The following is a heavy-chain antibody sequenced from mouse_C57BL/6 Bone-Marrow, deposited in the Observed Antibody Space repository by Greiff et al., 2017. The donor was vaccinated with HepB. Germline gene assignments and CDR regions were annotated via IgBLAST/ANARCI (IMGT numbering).Heavy chain of an antibody. CDR2: ISGGGGNT. Sequence: EVNVVESGGGLVKPGGSLKLSCAASGFTFSSYTMSWVRQTPEKRLEWVATISGGGGNTYYPDSVKGRFTISRDNAKNTLYLQMSSLRSEDTALYYCARAKVTTVVDYWGQGTTLTVSS. V-gene: IGHV5-9*01. J-gene: IGHJ2*01. D-gene: IGHD1-1*01. CDR1: GFTFSSYT. CDR3: ARAKVTTVVDY.